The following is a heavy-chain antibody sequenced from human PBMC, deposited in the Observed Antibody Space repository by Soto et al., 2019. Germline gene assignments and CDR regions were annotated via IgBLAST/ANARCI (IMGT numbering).Heavy chain of an antibody. CDR3: AREPATAKPEGVDF. V-gene: IGHV1-2*02. J-gene: IGHJ4*02. CDR1: GYTFSDYY. Sequence: ASVRVSCKXSGYTFSDYYIHWVRQAPGQGLEWMGWINPNSGGTKYAPKFQGGVTMTRDTSITTAYMELSRLRSGDTAVYYCAREPATAKPEGVDFWGQGTLVTVSS. CDR2: INPNSGGT. D-gene: IGHD1-1*01.